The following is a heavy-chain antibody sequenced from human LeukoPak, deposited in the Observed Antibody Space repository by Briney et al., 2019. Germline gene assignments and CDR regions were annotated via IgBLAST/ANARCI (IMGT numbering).Heavy chain of an antibody. J-gene: IGHJ4*02. Sequence: GGSLRLSCAASGLTVCGNYMSWVRQAPGKGLEWVAFIRYDGSNKYYAGSVKGRFTISRDNSKNTLYLQMNSLRAEDTAVYYCAKPGDIVVVPAAIHFDYWGQGTLVTVSS. CDR1: GLTVCGNY. V-gene: IGHV3-30*02. CDR3: AKPGDIVVVPAAIHFDY. CDR2: IRYDGSNK. D-gene: IGHD2-2*01.